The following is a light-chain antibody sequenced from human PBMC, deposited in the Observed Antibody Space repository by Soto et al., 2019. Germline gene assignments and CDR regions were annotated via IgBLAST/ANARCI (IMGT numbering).Light chain of an antibody. Sequence: ELVMTQSPATLSVSPGERAXLSCRASQSVGSNLAWYQQKPGQAPRFLIYGSSTRATGIPARFSGSGPGTDFTLTISSLQSEDFAFYYCLHYNGWPRTFGQGTKVDIK. J-gene: IGKJ1*01. CDR3: LHYNGWPRT. V-gene: IGKV3-15*01. CDR1: QSVGSN. CDR2: GSS.